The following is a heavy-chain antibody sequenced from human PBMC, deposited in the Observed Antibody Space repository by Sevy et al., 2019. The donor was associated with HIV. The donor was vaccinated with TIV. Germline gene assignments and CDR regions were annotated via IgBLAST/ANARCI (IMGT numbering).Heavy chain of an antibody. CDR2: FDPGDGDAET. D-gene: IGHD3-9*01. V-gene: IGHV1-24*01. J-gene: IGHJ4*02. Sequence: ASVNVSCKVSGYTLTEFSIHWVRQAPGKGLEWMGGFDPGDGDAETPYAQKFRDRLTMTADTSTDTVYMELSSLRSEDTAVYYCATDTTGYHSTLDYWGQGTLVTVSS. CDR1: GYTLTEFS. CDR3: ATDTTGYHSTLDY.